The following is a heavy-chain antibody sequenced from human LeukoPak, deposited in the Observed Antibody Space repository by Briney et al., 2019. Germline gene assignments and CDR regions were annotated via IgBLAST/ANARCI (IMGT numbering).Heavy chain of an antibody. CDR3: AGGTHYYGPGEKPQLFDY. CDR2: IYYSGST. Sequence: SQTLSLTCTVSGGSISSGGYYWGWIRQHPGKGLEWIGYIYYSGSTYYNPSLKSRVTISVDTSKNQFSLKLSSVTAADTAVYYCAGGTHYYGPGEKPQLFDYWGQGTLVTVSS. D-gene: IGHD3-10*01. CDR1: GGSISSGGYY. J-gene: IGHJ4*02. V-gene: IGHV4-31*03.